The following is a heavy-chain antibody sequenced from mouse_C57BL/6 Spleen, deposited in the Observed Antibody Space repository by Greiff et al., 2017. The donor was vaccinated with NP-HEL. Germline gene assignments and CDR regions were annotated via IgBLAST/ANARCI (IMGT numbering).Heavy chain of an antibody. V-gene: IGHV1-15*01. CDR2: IDPETGGT. CDR1: GYTFTDYE. CDR3: TSGIYYGSYGPFAY. Sequence: QVHVKQSGAELVRPGASVTLSCKASGYTFTDYEMHWVKQTPVHGLEWIGAIDPETGGTAYIQKFKGKAILTADKSSSTAYMELRSLTSEDSAVYYCTSGIYYGSYGPFAYWGQGTLVTVSA. D-gene: IGHD2-2*01. J-gene: IGHJ3*01.